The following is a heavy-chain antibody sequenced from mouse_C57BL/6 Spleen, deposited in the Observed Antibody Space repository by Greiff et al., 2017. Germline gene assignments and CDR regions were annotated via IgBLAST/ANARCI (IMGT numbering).Heavy chain of an antibody. D-gene: IGHD2-5*01. CDR3: ARCAYYSNYAYAMDY. Sequence: VQLQQPGAELVKPGASVKMSCKASGYTFTSYWITWVKQRPGQGLEWIGDIYPGSGSTNYNEKFKSKATLTVDTSSSTAYMQLSSLTSEDSAVYYCARCAYYSNYAYAMDYWGQGTSVTVSS. CDR1: GYTFTSYW. J-gene: IGHJ4*01. V-gene: IGHV1-55*01. CDR2: IYPGSGST.